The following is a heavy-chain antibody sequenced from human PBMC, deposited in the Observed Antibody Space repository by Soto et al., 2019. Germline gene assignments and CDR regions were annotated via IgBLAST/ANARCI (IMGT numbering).Heavy chain of an antibody. CDR1: GFTFSSYG. CDR3: AKVGANDLYGMDV. CDR2: ISYDGSNK. Sequence: SLRLSCAASGFTFSSYGMHWVRQAPGKGLEWVAVISYDGSNKYYSDSVKGRFTISRDNSKNTLYLQMNSLRAEDTAVYYCAKVGANDLYGMDVWGQGTTVTVSS. J-gene: IGHJ6*02. D-gene: IGHD1-1*01. V-gene: IGHV3-30*18.